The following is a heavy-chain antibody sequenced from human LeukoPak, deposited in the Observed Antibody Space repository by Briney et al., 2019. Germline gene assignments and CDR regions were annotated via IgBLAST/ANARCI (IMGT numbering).Heavy chain of an antibody. V-gene: IGHV1-8*01. CDR3: ATDVPLLGDY. CDR2: MNPNSGNT. CDR1: GYTFTSYD. Sequence: ASVKVSCKASGYTFTSYDINWVRQATGQGLEWMGWMNPNSGNTGYAQKFQGRVTMTEDTSTDTAYMELSSLRSEDTAVYYCATDVPLLGDYWGQGTLVTVSS. J-gene: IGHJ4*02. D-gene: IGHD3-10*01.